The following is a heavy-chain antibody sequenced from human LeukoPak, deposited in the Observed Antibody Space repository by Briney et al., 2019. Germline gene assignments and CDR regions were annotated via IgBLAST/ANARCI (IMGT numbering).Heavy chain of an antibody. CDR1: GYTFTSYD. V-gene: IGHV1-8*01. CDR3: ASDGEVLRYFDWYPPLDY. Sequence: ASVKVSCKASGYTFTSYDINWVRQATGQGLEWMGWMNPNSGNTGYAQKFQGRVTMTTDTSTSTAYMELRSLRSDDTAVYYCASDGEVLRYFDWYPPLDYWGQGTLVTVSS. CDR2: MNPNSGNT. J-gene: IGHJ4*02. D-gene: IGHD3-9*01.